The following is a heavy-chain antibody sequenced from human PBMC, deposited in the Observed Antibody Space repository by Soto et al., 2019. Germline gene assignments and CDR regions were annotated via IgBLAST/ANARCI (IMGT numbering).Heavy chain of an antibody. J-gene: IGHJ4*02. CDR2: IRNRPNSYTT. V-gene: IGHV3-72*01. Sequence: GGSLRLSCAASGFTFSDHYMDWVRQAPGKGLEWVGRIRNRPNSYTTQYAASVKGRFAVLRDDSENLVYLQMNDLKTEDTAVNSCVRDASRGLYFDYGCQGAQVTVSS. CDR1: GFTFSDHY. CDR3: VRDASRGLYFDY. D-gene: IGHD3-16*02.